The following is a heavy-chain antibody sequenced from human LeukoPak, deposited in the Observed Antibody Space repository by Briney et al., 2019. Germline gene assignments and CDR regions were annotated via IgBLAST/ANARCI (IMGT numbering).Heavy chain of an antibody. CDR3: VGGQFDY. V-gene: IGHV3-64D*09. D-gene: IGHD2-15*01. J-gene: IGHJ4*02. CDR1: GFTFSTYA. Sequence: PGGTLRLSCSPSGFTFSTYAMHWVRHAPGKGLEYVSAISGSGGSTYYADAVKGRFIISRDNSKNTLYLQMSSLRKEDTAVYYCVGGQFDYWGQGTQVTVSS. CDR2: ISGSGGST.